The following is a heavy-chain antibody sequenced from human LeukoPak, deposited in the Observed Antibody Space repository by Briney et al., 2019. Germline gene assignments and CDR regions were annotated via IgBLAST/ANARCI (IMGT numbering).Heavy chain of an antibody. V-gene: IGHV1-46*01. J-gene: IGHJ4*02. CDR1: GYTFTSYY. CDR2: INPSGGST. Sequence: GASVKVSCKASGYTFTSYYMHWVRQAPGQVLEWMGIINPSGGSTSYAQKFQGRVTMTRDTSTSTVYMELSSLRSEDTAVYYCARDRSSGSYYAEGGFDYWGQGTLVAVSS. CDR3: ARDRSSGSYYAEGGFDY. D-gene: IGHD1-26*01.